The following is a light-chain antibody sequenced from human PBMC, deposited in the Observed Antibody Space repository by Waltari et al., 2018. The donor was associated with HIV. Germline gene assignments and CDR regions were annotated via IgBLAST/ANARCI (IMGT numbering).Light chain of an antibody. J-gene: IGLJ2*01. CDR3: AAWDDSLRGVV. CDR1: SSHIGSTY. Sequence: QSVLTQPPSASGTPGQRVPISCSGRSSHIGSTYVPWYQQLPGTTPKLLIYRNNQRPSGVPDRFSGSKSGTSASLAISGLRSEHEADYYCAAWDDSLRGVVFGGGTKLTVL. CDR2: RNN. V-gene: IGLV1-47*01.